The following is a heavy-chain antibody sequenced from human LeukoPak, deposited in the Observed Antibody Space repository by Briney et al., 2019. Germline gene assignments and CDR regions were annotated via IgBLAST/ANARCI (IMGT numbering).Heavy chain of an antibody. CDR1: DYTFTSYG. CDR3: AREGEIGITMVRVLDY. CDR2: ISAYNGNT. J-gene: IGHJ4*02. V-gene: IGHV1-18*01. D-gene: IGHD3-10*01. Sequence: ASVKVSCKASDYTFTSYGINWVRQAPGQGLEWMGWISAYNGNTNYAQKLQGRVTMTTDTSTSTAYMELRSLRSDDTAVYYCAREGEIGITMVRVLDYWGQGTLVTVSS.